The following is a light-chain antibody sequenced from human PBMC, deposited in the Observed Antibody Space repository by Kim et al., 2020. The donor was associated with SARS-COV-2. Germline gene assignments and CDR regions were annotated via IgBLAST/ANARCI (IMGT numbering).Light chain of an antibody. CDR3: SSYTSSVV. CDR1: SSDVEGYNY. CDR2: DDS. V-gene: IGLV2-14*04. Sequence: PGPPTSISATGTSSDVEGYNYVSWYHQHPAKVPTLMVYDDSKRPSGVSNRFSGSRSGNTASLTVSRLQAEDEADYYCSSYTSSVVFGGGTQLTVL. J-gene: IGLJ2*01.